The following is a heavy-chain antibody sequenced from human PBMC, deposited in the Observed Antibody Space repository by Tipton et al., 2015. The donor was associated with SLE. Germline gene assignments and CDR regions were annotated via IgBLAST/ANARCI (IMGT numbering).Heavy chain of an antibody. V-gene: IGHV3-11*04. CDR3: VSVAGHDAFDI. J-gene: IGHJ3*02. D-gene: IGHD6-19*01. Sequence: SLRLSCAASGFTFSDYYMSWIRQAPGKGLGWVSYISSSGSTIHYADSVKGRFTISRDNAKNSLYLQMNSLRAEDTAVYYCVSVAGHDAFDIWGQGTMVTVSS. CDR1: GFTFSDYY. CDR2: ISSSGSTI.